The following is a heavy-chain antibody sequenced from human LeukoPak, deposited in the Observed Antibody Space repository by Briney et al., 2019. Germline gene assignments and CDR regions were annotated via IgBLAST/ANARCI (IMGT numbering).Heavy chain of an antibody. J-gene: IGHJ4*02. Sequence: GSLRLSCAASGFTFSSYWMSWVRQAPGKGLEWVATIKEDGSEKYYVDSVKGRFTISRDNAKNSLYLQTNSLRAEDTAVYYCARGMSTFAYWGQGILVTVSS. CDR3: ARGMSTFAY. CDR2: IKEDGSEK. D-gene: IGHD2-2*01. V-gene: IGHV3-7*01. CDR1: GFTFSSYW.